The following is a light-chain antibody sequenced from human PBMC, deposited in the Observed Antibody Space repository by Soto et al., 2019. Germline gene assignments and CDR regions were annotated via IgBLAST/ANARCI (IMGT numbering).Light chain of an antibody. Sequence: EIVLTQSPGTLSLSPGERATLSCRASQSFRSSYLTWYHQKPGQAPRLLIFGASSRATGTPDRISGSGCGTDYTLTINRLEPEDFGVYYCQQYGDSVFTFGPGTTVEIK. J-gene: IGKJ3*01. CDR2: GAS. CDR1: QSFRSSY. CDR3: QQYGDSVFT. V-gene: IGKV3-20*01.